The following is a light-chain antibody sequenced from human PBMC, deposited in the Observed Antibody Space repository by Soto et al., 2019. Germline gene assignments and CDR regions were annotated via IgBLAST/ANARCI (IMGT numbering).Light chain of an antibody. CDR3: SSYTNTGTLI. V-gene: IGLV2-14*01. Sequence: QSALTQPASVSGSPGQSSTISCTGTTNDVGGYDYVSWYQHHPGKAPKLIIYEVNNRPSGISNRFAGSKSGNTASLAISGLQAEDEADYYCSSYTNTGTLIFGGGTKLTVL. CDR2: EVN. CDR1: TNDVGGYDY. J-gene: IGLJ2*01.